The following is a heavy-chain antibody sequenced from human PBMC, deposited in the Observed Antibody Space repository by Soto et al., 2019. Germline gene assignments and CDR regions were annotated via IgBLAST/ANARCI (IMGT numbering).Heavy chain of an antibody. CDR3: VMVDNYVTPTPQDV. V-gene: IGHV1-18*01. CDR1: GYIFVNYG. J-gene: IGHJ6*02. Sequence: QVQLVQSGDEVKKPGASVKVSCKASGYIFVNYGIAWVRQAPRQGLEWMGWISPYTGNTHSASKVQGRLTMTTDTSKSTAYIDLGSLTSDDTAVYYCVMVDNYVTPTPQDVWGQGTTVTVSS. CDR2: ISPYTGNT. D-gene: IGHD3-16*01.